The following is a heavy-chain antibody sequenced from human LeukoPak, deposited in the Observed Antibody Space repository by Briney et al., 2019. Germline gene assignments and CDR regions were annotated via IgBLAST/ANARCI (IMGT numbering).Heavy chain of an antibody. Sequence: PGGSLRLSCAASGFTFSSYAMSWVRQAPGKGLEWVSAISGSGGSTYYADSVKGRFTISRDNSKNTLYLQMNSLRAEDTAVYYCARVADMVRGVIHYYFDYWGQGTLVTVSS. V-gene: IGHV3-23*01. CDR3: ARVADMVRGVIHYYFDY. CDR2: ISGSGGST. D-gene: IGHD3-10*01. CDR1: GFTFSSYA. J-gene: IGHJ4*02.